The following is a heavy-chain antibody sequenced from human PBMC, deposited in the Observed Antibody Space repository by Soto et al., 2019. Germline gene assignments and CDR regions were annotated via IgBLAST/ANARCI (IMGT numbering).Heavy chain of an antibody. CDR3: ARDPLTPYCTNGVCSYTAPYYYYGMDV. J-gene: IGHJ6*02. CDR1: GGSVTSSDFY. D-gene: IGHD2-8*01. Sequence: SETLSLTCSVSGGSVTSSDFYWSWLRQPPGKGLEWIGYIYYSENSYYGPSLGSRVSISVDTSKNQFSLKLSSVTAADTAVYYCARDPLTPYCTNGVCSYTAPYYYYGMDVWGQGTTVTVSS. V-gene: IGHV4-30-4*01. CDR2: IYYSENS.